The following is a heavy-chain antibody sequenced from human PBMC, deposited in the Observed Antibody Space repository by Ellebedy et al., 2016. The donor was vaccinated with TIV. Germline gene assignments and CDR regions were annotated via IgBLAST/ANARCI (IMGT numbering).Heavy chain of an antibody. Sequence: MPSETLSLTCTVSRASMSGYFWSWIRLAPGIGLEWIGDIYDSGSANYNPSLEGRVTMSVDTSKNQFSLRMNSVTSADTAVDYCASGARPYDSSSYFAYWGQGTLVTVSS. CDR1: RASMSGYF. J-gene: IGHJ4*02. CDR2: IYDSGSA. D-gene: IGHD3-22*01. V-gene: IGHV4-59*01. CDR3: ASGARPYDSSSYFAY.